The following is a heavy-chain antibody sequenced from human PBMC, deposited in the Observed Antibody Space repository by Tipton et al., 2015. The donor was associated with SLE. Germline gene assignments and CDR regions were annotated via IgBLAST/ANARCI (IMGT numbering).Heavy chain of an antibody. CDR1: GASTSSAGYY. V-gene: IGHV4-61*02. Sequence: TLSLTCAVSGASTSSAGYYWSWIRQSAGRGLEWIGRIYSSGDRDYNPSLRSRVTMSIDASQNRVSLRLKSVSAADTAVYYCARGSDGEYVRYFDVWGPGTLVTVSS. D-gene: IGHD4-17*01. CDR3: ARGSDGEYVRYFDV. CDR2: IYSSGDR. J-gene: IGHJ2*01.